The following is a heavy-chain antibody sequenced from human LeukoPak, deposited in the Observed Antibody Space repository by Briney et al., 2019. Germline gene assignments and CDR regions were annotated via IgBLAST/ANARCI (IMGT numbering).Heavy chain of an antibody. Sequence: GGSLRLSCAASGFTVSSNYMSWVRQAPGKGLEWVSVIYSGGSTYYADSVKGRFTISRDNSKNTLYLQVNSLRAEDTAVYYCAKTSGSPHYFDYWGQGTLVTVSS. D-gene: IGHD3-10*01. V-gene: IGHV3-53*01. J-gene: IGHJ4*02. CDR1: GFTVSSNY. CDR2: IYSGGST. CDR3: AKTSGSPHYFDY.